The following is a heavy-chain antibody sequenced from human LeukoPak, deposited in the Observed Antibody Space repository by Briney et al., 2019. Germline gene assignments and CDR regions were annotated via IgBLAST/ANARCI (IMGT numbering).Heavy chain of an antibody. J-gene: IGHJ4*02. CDR3: ARDLGEKYYYDSSGSN. CDR1: GYTFTGYY. Sequence: GASVKVSCKASGYTFTGYYMHWVRQAPGQGLEWMGWINPNSGGTNYAQKFQGRVTMTRDTSISTAYMELSRLRSDDTAVYYCARDLGEKYYYDSSGSNWGQGTLVTVSS. V-gene: IGHV1-2*02. CDR2: INPNSGGT. D-gene: IGHD3-22*01.